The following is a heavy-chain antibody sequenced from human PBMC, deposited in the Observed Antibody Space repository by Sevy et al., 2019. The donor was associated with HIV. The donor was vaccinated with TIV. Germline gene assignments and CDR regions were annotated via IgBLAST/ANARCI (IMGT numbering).Heavy chain of an antibody. CDR1: GFDFSIYS. CDR3: AREGCTKPHDY. V-gene: IGHV3-23*01. J-gene: IGHJ4*02. D-gene: IGHD2-8*01. CDR2: LSFGCGKI. Sequence: GGSLRLSCAASGFDFSIYSMSWVRQAPGKGLEWVSTLSFGCGKINYADSVKGRFTISRDNSKSSVYLQMNNMRIEDTAVYYCAREGCTKPHDYWGQGTLVTVSS.